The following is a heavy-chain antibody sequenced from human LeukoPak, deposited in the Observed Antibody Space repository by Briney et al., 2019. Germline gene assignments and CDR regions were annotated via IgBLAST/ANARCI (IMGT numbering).Heavy chain of an antibody. CDR3: GSMGVTIPFDAFDI. V-gene: IGHV1-18*04. CDR2: ISAYNGNT. Sequence: VASVKVSCKASGYTFTSYGISWVRQAPGQGLEWMGWISAYNGNTNYAQKLQGRVTMTTDTSTSTAYMELRSLRSDDTAVYYCGSMGVTIPFDAFDIWGQGTMVTVSS. J-gene: IGHJ3*02. CDR1: GYTFTSYG. D-gene: IGHD2-21*02.